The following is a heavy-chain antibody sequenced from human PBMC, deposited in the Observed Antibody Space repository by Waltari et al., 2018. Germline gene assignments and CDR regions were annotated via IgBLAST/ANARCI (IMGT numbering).Heavy chain of an antibody. V-gene: IGHV1-2*06. D-gene: IGHD2-8*01. J-gene: IGHJ3*01. CDR1: GYSFTAYH. Sequence: QVQLVQSGAEVKKPGASVKVPCTTSGYSFTAYHMHWVRQAPGQGLEWMGRINPNTGDTTYAQKFEGRVTMTRDTAMSTAYMELNNLTSDDTALYFCASNRDMLGWGQGTMVIVSS. CDR2: INPNTGDT. CDR3: ASNRDMLG.